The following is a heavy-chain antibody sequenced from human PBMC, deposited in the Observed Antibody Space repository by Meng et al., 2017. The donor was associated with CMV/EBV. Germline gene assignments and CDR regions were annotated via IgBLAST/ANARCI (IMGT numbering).Heavy chain of an antibody. Sequence: GGSLRLSCAASGFTFSSYEMNWVRQAPGKGLEWVSYISSSGSTIYYADSVKGRFTISRDNAKNSLYLQMNSLRAEDTAVYYCASYSNYGLYYYYGMDVWGQGTTVTVS. CDR3: ASYSNYGLYYYYGMDV. V-gene: IGHV3-48*03. J-gene: IGHJ6*02. CDR2: ISSSGSTI. D-gene: IGHD4-11*01. CDR1: GFTFSSYE.